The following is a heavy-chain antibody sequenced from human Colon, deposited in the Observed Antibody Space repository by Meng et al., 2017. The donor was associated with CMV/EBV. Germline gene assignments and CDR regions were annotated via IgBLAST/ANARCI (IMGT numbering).Heavy chain of an antibody. Sequence: GESLKISCAASGFTFSSYGMHWVRQAPGKRLEWVAFIRYDESNEKYSDSVKGRFTISRDNSRNTLYLQMNSLRTEDTALYYCATTAGVARPFDYWGQGTLVTVSS. CDR1: GFTFSSYG. J-gene: IGHJ4*02. CDR3: ATTAGVARPFDY. D-gene: IGHD2-15*01. V-gene: IGHV3-30*02. CDR2: IRYDESNE.